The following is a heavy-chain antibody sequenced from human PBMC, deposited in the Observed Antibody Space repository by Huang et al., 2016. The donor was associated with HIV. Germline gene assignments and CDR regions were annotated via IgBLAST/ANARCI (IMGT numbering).Heavy chain of an antibody. CDR2: INVGNGKA. J-gene: IGHJ3*02. CDR1: RYTFTSFA. Sequence: QGRLVQSGAEVKKPGASVKVSCKASRYTFTSFAIHWVRQAPGQKFEWMGWINVGNGKAEYSQNFQGRVTITRDTFATTADMELSSLRSEDTAVYYCASGFYYGSGSGNRPGAFNIWGQGTMVTVSS. V-gene: IGHV1-3*01. D-gene: IGHD3-10*01. CDR3: ASGFYYGSGSGNRPGAFNI.